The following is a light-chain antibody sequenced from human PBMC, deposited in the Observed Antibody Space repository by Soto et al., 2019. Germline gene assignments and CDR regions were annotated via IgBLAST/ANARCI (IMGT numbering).Light chain of an antibody. CDR3: TSWDDSLIGFYV. Sequence: QSVLTQPPSASGSPGQSVTTSCTGTKNDIGVYDFVSWYQHHPGKAPKLLIYNTSQRPSGVPDRFSGSKSGTSASLTISGLQSEDEADYYCTSWDDSLIGFYVFGTGTKVTVL. CDR1: KNDIGVYDF. J-gene: IGLJ1*01. V-gene: IGLV2-8*01. CDR2: NTS.